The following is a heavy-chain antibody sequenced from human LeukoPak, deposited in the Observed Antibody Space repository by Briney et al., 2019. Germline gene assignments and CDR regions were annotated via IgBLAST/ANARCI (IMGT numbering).Heavy chain of an antibody. J-gene: IGHJ4*02. CDR1: GYTFTGYY. Sequence: ASVKVSCKASGYTFTGYYMHWVRQAPGQGLEWMGWINPNSGGTNYAQKFQGRVTMTRDTSISTSYMELSRLRSDDTAVYYCARVGVFVVRGFDYWGQGTLVTVSS. D-gene: IGHD3-10*01. CDR2: INPNSGGT. V-gene: IGHV1-2*02. CDR3: ARVGVFVVRGFDY.